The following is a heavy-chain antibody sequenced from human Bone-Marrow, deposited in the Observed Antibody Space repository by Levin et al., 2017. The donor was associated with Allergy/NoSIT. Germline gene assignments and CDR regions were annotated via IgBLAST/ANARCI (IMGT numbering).Heavy chain of an antibody. Sequence: GESLKISCAASGFTFSSYSMNWVRQAPGKGLECVSSISSSSSYIYYADSVKGRFTISRDNAKNSLYLQMNSLRAEDTAVYYCARRPIRSEVYANYYYYYGMDVWGQGTTVTVSS. CDR3: ARRPIRSEVYANYYYYYGMDV. V-gene: IGHV3-21*01. CDR2: ISSSSSYI. D-gene: IGHD2-8*01. J-gene: IGHJ6*02. CDR1: GFTFSSYS.